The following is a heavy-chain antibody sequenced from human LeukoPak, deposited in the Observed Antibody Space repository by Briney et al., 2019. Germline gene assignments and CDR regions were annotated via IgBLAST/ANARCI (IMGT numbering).Heavy chain of an antibody. Sequence: GGSLRLSCAASGFTFSSYSMNWVRQAPGKGLEWVSYISSSSNTIYYADSVKGRFTISRDNAKNSLYLQMNSLRAEDTAVYYCARESGSSSWIPYYYYGMDVWGQGTTVTVSS. D-gene: IGHD6-13*01. V-gene: IGHV3-48*04. CDR1: GFTFSSYS. CDR2: ISSSSNTI. CDR3: ARESGSSSWIPYYYYGMDV. J-gene: IGHJ6*02.